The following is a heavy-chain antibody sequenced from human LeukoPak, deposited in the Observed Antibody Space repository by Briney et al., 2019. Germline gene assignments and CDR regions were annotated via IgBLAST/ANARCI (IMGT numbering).Heavy chain of an antibody. CDR2: INHSGST. V-gene: IGHV4-34*01. CDR1: GGSFSGYY. Sequence: SETLSFTCAVYGGSFSGYYWSWIRQPPGKGLEWIGEINHSGSTNYNPSLKSRVTISVDTSKNQFSLKLSSVTAADTAVYYCXXXXXXXXXXXXRAPRSVYYFDYWGQGTLVTVSS. J-gene: IGHJ4*02. CDR3: XXXXXXXXXXXXRAPRSVYYFDY.